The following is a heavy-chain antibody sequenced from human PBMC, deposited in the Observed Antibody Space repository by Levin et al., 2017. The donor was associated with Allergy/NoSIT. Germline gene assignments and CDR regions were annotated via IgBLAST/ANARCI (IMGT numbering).Heavy chain of an antibody. D-gene: IGHD2-2*01. CDR3: ARDPRYCSSTSCRPDWFDP. J-gene: IGHJ5*02. CDR2: INPNSGGT. CDR1: GYTFTGSY. V-gene: IGHV1-2*06. Sequence: ISCKASGYTFTGSYMHWVRQAPGQGLEWMGRINPNSGGTNYAQKFQGRVTMTRDTSISTAYMELSRLRSDDTAVYYCARDPRYCSSTSCRPDWFDPWGQGTLVTVSS.